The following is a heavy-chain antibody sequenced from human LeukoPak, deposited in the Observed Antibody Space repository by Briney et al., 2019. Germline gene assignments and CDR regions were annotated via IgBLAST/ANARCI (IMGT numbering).Heavy chain of an antibody. J-gene: IGHJ6*02. CDR2: ISYDGSNK. V-gene: IGHV3-30*18. CDR1: GFTFSSYG. Sequence: GGSLRLSCAASGFTFSSYGMHWVRQAPGKGLEWVAVISYDGSNKYYADSVKGRFTISRDNSKNTLYLQMNSLRAEDTAVYYCAKDTSDAGYYYGMDVWGQGTTVTVSS. CDR3: AKDTSDAGYYYGMDV.